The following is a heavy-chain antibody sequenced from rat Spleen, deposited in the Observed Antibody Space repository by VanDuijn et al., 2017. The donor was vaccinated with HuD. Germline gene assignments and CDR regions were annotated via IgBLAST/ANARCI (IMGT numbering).Heavy chain of an antibody. CDR3: ARLTVADYFDY. V-gene: IGHV2-1*01. D-gene: IGHD1-1*01. J-gene: IGHJ2*01. CDR2: IWGDGST. Sequence: QVQLKESGPGLVQPSQTLSLICTVSGFSLISNSVHWVRQPPGKGLEWMGGIWGDGSTDYNSLLKSRLSISRDTSKSQVFLKMNSLQTEDTATYYCARLTVADYFDYWGQGVMVTVSS. CDR1: GFSLISNS.